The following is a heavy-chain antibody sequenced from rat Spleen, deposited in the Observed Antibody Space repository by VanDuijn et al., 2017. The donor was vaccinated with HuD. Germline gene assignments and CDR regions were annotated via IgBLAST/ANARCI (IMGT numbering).Heavy chain of an antibody. CDR2: ISYGDSSGHSAT. CDR3: TRAGFLRDWYFDF. J-gene: IGHJ1*01. V-gene: IGHV5-29*01. Sequence: EVLLMESGGGLVQPGRSLKLSCAASGFTFSDYGMAWVRQAPTKGLEWVATISYGDSSGHSATYYRDSVKGRFTISRDNAKSTLYLQMDSLRSEDTASYYCTRAGFLRDWYFDFWGPRTMVTVSS. CDR1: GFTFSDYG. D-gene: IGHD2-2*01.